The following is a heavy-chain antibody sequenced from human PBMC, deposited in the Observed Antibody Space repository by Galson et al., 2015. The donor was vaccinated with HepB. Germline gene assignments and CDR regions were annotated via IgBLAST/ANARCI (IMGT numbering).Heavy chain of an antibody. D-gene: IGHD3-16*01. CDR1: GFTFSSYG. V-gene: IGHV3-33*06. CDR2: IWYDGSNK. J-gene: IGHJ6*02. Sequence: LRLSCAASGFTFSSYGMHWVRQAPGKGLEWVAVIWYDGSNKYYADSVKGRFTISRDNSKNTLYLQMNSLRAEDTAVYYCAKDLAGYGMDVWGQGTTVTVSS. CDR3: AKDLAGYGMDV.